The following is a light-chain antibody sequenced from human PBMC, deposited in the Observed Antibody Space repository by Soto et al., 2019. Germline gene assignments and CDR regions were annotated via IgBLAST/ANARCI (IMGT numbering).Light chain of an antibody. Sequence: EIVLTQSPGTLSLSPGERATLSCRASQSVSNNYLAWYQQKPGQAPRLLISGASTRATGIPDRFSGSASGTDFTLTISRLEPEDFAVYYCQQYVTSPLTFGGGTKVDI. CDR1: QSVSNNY. J-gene: IGKJ4*01. V-gene: IGKV3-20*01. CDR2: GAS. CDR3: QQYVTSPLT.